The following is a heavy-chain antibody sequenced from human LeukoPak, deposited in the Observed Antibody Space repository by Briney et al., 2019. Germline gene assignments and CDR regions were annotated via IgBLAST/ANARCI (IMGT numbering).Heavy chain of an antibody. J-gene: IGHJ5*02. CDR2: MNPNSGNT. Sequence: GASVKVSCKASGYTFTSYDINWVRQATGQGLEWMGWMNPNSGNTGYAQKFQGRVTMTRDTSISTAYMELSRLRSDDTAVYYCARAYSGYDCDWFDPWGQGTLVTVSS. V-gene: IGHV1-8*01. D-gene: IGHD5-12*01. CDR1: GYTFTSYD. CDR3: ARAYSGYDCDWFDP.